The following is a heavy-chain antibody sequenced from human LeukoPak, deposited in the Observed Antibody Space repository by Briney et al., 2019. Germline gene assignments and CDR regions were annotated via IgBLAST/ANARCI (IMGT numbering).Heavy chain of an antibody. D-gene: IGHD2-2*01. CDR3: ARESYCSSTSRYSDYYYYGMDV. Sequence: ASVKVSCKASGYTFTSYGISWVRQAPGQGLEWMGWISAYNGNTNYVQKLQGRVTMTTDTSTSTAYMELRSLRSDDTAVYYCARESYCSSTSRYSDYYYYGMDVWGQGTTVTVSS. J-gene: IGHJ6*02. CDR1: GYTFTSYG. V-gene: IGHV1-18*01. CDR2: ISAYNGNT.